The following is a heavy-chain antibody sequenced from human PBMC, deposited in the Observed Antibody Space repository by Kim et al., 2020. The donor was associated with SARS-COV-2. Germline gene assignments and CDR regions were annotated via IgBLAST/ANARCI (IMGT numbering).Heavy chain of an antibody. V-gene: IGHV4-39*01. CDR3: ARHPDCTNGVCLFDY. CDR1: GGSISSSSYY. J-gene: IGHJ4*02. D-gene: IGHD2-8*01. CDR2: IYYSGST. Sequence: SETLSLNCTVSGGSISSSSYYWGWIRQPPGKGLEWIGSIYYSGSTYYNPSLKSRVTISVDTSKNQFSLKLSSVTAADTAVYYCARHPDCTNGVCLFDYWGQGTLVTVSS.